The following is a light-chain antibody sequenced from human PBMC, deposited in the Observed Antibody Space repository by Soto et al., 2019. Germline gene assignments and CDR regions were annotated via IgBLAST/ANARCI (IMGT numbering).Light chain of an antibody. V-gene: IGLV2-18*02. CDR1: RSDVGSYNR. CDR2: AVS. CDR3: SSYTSSSTFVV. J-gene: IGLJ2*01. Sequence: QSALTQPPSVSGSPGQSVTISCTGNRSDVGSYNRVSWYQQPPGTAPKLMISAVSNRPSGVPDRFSGSKSGNSASLTISGLQAEDEADYYCSSYTSSSTFVVFGGGTQLTVL.